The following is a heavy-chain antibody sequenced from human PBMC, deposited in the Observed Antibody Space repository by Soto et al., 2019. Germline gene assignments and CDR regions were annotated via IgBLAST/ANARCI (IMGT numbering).Heavy chain of an antibody. V-gene: IGHV1-46*01. Sequence: QVQLVQSGAEVKKPGASVKISCKSSGYTFTSYYMHWVRQAPGQGLEWMGMINPSGGSTNYAPRFQGRVTLTRDTSKSTVYMDLSDLRSEDTAVYYCARGFCTTTTCLVGDFWGQGTLVTVSS. CDR2: INPSGGST. CDR3: ARGFCTTTTCLVGDF. CDR1: GYTFTSYY. D-gene: IGHD2-2*01. J-gene: IGHJ4*02.